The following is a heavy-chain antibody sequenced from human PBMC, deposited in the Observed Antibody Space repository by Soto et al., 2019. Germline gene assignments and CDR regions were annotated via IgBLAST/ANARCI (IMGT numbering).Heavy chain of an antibody. J-gene: IGHJ6*02. Sequence: PSETLSLTCAVYGGSFSGYYWSWIRQPPGKGLEWIGEINHSGSTNYNPSLKSRVTIPVDTSKNQFSLKLSSVTAADTAVYYCAMDSGSSSWYDYYYGMDVWGQGTTVRVS. V-gene: IGHV4-34*01. D-gene: IGHD6-13*01. CDR1: GGSFSGYY. CDR3: AMDSGSSSWYDYYYGMDV. CDR2: INHSGST.